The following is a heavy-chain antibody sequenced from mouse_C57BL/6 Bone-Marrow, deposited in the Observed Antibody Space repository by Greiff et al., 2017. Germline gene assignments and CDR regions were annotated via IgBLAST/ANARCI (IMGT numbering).Heavy chain of an antibody. J-gene: IGHJ2*01. D-gene: IGHD2-4*01. V-gene: IGHV1-59*01. CDR3: ARGVYDFPGS. CDR2: IDPSDSYT. CDR1: GYTFTSYW. Sequence: QVQLQQPGAELVRPGTSVKLSCKASGYTFTSYWMHWVKQRPGQGLEWIGVIDPSDSYTNYNQKFKGKATLTVDTSSSTAYMQLSSLTSEDSSVYYCARGVYDFPGSRGQGTPLTVSP.